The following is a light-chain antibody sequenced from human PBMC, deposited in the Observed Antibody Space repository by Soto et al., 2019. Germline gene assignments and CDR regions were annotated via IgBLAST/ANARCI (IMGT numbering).Light chain of an antibody. CDR2: GAS. Sequence: EIVLTQSPGTLSLFPGERATLSCRASQSLITRYLAWYQQKPGQAPRLLIYGASSSATGIPDRFSGSGSGTDFTLTISRLEPEDFEVYSCQQYGTSPSFGQGTRLEIK. CDR1: QSLITRY. CDR3: QQYGTSPS. V-gene: IGKV3-20*01. J-gene: IGKJ5*01.